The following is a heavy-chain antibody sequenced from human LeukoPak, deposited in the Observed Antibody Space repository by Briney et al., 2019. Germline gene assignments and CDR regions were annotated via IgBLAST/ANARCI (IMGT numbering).Heavy chain of an antibody. J-gene: IGHJ4*02. CDR1: GYTFTDYF. Sequence: ASVKVSCKASGYTFTDYFMHWVRQAPGQGLEWMGWINPNSGGTEYAQKFQGRVTMTRDTSITTAYMDLGRLRYDDTAVYYCTRRHNWYFFDYWGQGTLVTVSS. CDR3: TRRHNWYFFDY. D-gene: IGHD1-1*01. CDR2: INPNSGGT. V-gene: IGHV1-2*02.